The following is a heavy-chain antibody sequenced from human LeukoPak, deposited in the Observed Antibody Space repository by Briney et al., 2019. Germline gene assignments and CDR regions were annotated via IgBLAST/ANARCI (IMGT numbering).Heavy chain of an antibody. CDR3: ARGPDIVVVPAAGYYYGMDV. CDR1: GGSISSYY. Sequence: SETLSLTRTVSGGSISSYYWSWIRQPAGKGLEWIGRIYTSGSTNYNPSLKSRVTMSVDTSKNQFSLKLSSVTAADTAVYYCARGPDIVVVPAAGYYYGMDVWGQGTTVTVSS. V-gene: IGHV4-4*07. J-gene: IGHJ6*02. D-gene: IGHD2-2*01. CDR2: IYTSGST.